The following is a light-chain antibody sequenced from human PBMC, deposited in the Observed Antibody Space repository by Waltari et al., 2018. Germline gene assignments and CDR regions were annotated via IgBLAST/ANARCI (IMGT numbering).Light chain of an antibody. CDR1: QRLIKRY. J-gene: IGKJ2*01. Sequence: EVVLTQSPGTLSLSPGERATLSCRASQRLIKRYVAWYQQKPGQAPTLLIYGASNRAAGIPDRFSGSGSETDLTLTISRLEAEDFGVYYCQQYGSSVMYTFGQGTKLEIK. CDR3: QQYGSSVMYT. V-gene: IGKV3-20*01. CDR2: GAS.